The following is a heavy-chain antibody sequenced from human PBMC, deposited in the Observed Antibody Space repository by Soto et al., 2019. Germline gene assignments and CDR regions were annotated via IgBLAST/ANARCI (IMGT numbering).Heavy chain of an antibody. Sequence: QVQLVQSGAEVKKHGPSVKVSCKASGYTFTSYDINWVRQATGQGLGWMGWMNPNSGNTVYAPKFQGRVTMTRNTSISTAYMELSSLGSEDTAVYYCARGLRYDWNDVTYWGQGTLVTVSS. D-gene: IGHD1-20*01. V-gene: IGHV1-8*01. J-gene: IGHJ4*02. CDR2: MNPNSGNT. CDR3: ARGLRYDWNDVTY. CDR1: GYTFTSYD.